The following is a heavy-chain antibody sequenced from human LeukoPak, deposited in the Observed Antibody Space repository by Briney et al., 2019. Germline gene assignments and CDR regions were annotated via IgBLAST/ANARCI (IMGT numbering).Heavy chain of an antibody. CDR1: GGSISSYY. Sequence: SETLSLTCTVSGGSISSYYWSWIRQPPGKGLEWIGYIYYSGSTNYNPSLKSRVTISVDTSKNQFSLKLSSVTAADTAVYYCARGSRRRANGFDADYKYNWFDPWGQGTLVTVSS. D-gene: IGHD4-11*01. J-gene: IGHJ5*02. V-gene: IGHV4-59*12. CDR2: IYYSGST. CDR3: ARGSRRRANGFDADYKYNWFDP.